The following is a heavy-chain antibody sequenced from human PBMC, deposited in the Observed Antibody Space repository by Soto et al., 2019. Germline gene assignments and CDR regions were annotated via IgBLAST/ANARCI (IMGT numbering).Heavy chain of an antibody. CDR1: GASLNSATYY. V-gene: IGHV4-31*03. D-gene: IGHD3-10*01. CDR3: ASRIPMVRGVMSRDLDF. J-gene: IGHJ4*02. Sequence: TLSLTCTVSGASLNSATYYWTWIRQFPGKGLEWVGYIYFSATTYYTPSPKGRLPRSVDTSKNQFSLGLSSVTAADTAVDYCASRIPMVRGVMSRDLDFWGQGTLVTVSS. CDR2: IYFSATT.